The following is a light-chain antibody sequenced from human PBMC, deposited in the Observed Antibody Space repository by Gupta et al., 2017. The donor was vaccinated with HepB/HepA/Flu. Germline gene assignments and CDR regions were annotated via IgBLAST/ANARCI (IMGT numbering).Light chain of an antibody. J-gene: IGLJ2*01. CDR2: DNY. V-gene: IGLV1-51*01. CDR1: SSNIGYNY. CDR3: GTWDNSLTAGV. Sequence: ISCSGSSSNIGYNYVSWYQHLPGEAPKLLIYDNYKRPSGIPDRFSGSRSGTSATLGITGLQTGDEADYYCGTWDNSLTAGVFGGGTKLTVL.